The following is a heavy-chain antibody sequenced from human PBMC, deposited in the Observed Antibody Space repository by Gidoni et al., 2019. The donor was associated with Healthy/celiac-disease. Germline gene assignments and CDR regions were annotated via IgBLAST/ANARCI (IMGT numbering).Heavy chain of an antibody. J-gene: IGHJ4*02. V-gene: IGHV3-21*01. CDR3: ARDPGPRSGTGY. Sequence: EVQLVESGGGLVKPGGSLRLPCPPSGFPFSSYSMSWVRLAPGKGLEWVSAISSSSSYTYYADSVKGRFTISRDNAKNSLYLQMNSLRAEDTAVYYCARDPGPRSGTGYWGQGTLVTVSS. CDR1: GFPFSSYS. D-gene: IGHD3-3*01. CDR2: ISSSSSYT.